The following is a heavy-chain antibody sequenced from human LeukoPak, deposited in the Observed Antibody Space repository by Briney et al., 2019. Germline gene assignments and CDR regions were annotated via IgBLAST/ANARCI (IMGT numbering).Heavy chain of an antibody. CDR2: MNPNSGNT. V-gene: IGHV1-8*03. Sequence: ASVKVSCKASGYTFTSYDINWVRRATGQGLEWMGWMNPNSGNTGYAQKFQGRVTITRNTSISTAYMELSSLRSEDTAVYYCARGRRITIFGVVMIGRAPKPSLIDYWGQGTLVTVSS. D-gene: IGHD3-3*01. J-gene: IGHJ4*02. CDR3: ARGRRITIFGVVMIGRAPKPSLIDY. CDR1: GYTFTSYD.